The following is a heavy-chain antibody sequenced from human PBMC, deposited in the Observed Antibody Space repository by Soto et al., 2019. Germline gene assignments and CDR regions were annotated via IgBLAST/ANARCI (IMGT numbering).Heavy chain of an antibody. CDR2: INPSGGST. CDR1: GYSFTSYY. Sequence: XSVKVSCNASGYSFTSYYMHWVRQAPGQGLEWMGIINPSGGSTSYAQKFQGRVTMTRDTSTSTVYMELSSLRSEDTAVYYCARDPTIFGVDGQYYYGMDVWGQGTTVTVSS. CDR3: ARDPTIFGVDGQYYYGMDV. J-gene: IGHJ6*02. V-gene: IGHV1-46*01. D-gene: IGHD3-3*01.